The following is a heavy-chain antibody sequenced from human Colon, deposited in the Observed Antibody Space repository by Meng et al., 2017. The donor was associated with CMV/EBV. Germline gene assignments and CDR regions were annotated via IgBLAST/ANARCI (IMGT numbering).Heavy chain of an antibody. D-gene: IGHD6-13*01. CDR1: GFTVSSNY. CDR2: IYTDGST. Sequence: GESLKISCAASGFTVSSNYMTRVRQAPGKGLEWVSVIYTDGSTHYADSVEGRFTISRDNSKNTLDLQMNNLRAEDTAVYYCARADGYGIASAGHHWGRGTLVTVSS. CDR3: ARADGYGIASAGHH. J-gene: IGHJ5*02. V-gene: IGHV3-66*01.